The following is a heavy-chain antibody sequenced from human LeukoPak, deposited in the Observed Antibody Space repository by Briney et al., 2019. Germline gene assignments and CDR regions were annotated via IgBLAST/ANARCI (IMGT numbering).Heavy chain of an antibody. Sequence: GRSLRLSCAASGFTFSSYAMHWVRQAPGKGLEWVAVISYDGSNKYYADSVKGRFTISRDNSKNTLYLQMNSLRAEDTAVYYCARDIDSSGSDWGQGTLVTVSS. CDR2: ISYDGSNK. D-gene: IGHD6-19*01. V-gene: IGHV3-30*04. CDR1: GFTFSSYA. CDR3: ARDIDSSGSD. J-gene: IGHJ4*02.